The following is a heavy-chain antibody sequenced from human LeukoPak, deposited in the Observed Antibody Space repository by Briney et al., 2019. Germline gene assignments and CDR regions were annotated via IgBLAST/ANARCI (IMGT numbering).Heavy chain of an antibody. CDR2: IWYDGSNK. Sequence: GGSLRLSCAASGFTFGSYGMHWVRQAPGKGLEWMTVIWYDGSNKYYADSVKGRFTISRDNSKDTRYLQMNSLRAEDTAVYYCARARHGILTGYYLDYWGQGTLVTVSS. V-gene: IGHV3-33*01. CDR3: ARARHGILTGYYLDY. CDR1: GFTFGSYG. D-gene: IGHD3-9*01. J-gene: IGHJ4*02.